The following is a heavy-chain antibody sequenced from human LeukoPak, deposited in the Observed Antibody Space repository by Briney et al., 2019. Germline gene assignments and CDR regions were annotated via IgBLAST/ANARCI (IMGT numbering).Heavy chain of an antibody. V-gene: IGHV3-30*02. CDR3: AKGLGSSSSHLNPNCYMDV. D-gene: IGHD6-6*01. CDR1: GFTFSSYG. CDR2: IWYGGSNK. Sequence: GGSLRLSCAASGFTFSSYGMHWVRQAPGKGLEWVAVIWYGGSNKYYADSVKGRFTISRDNSKNTLYLQMNSRRAEDTAVYYCAKGLGSSSSHLNPNCYMDVWGKGTTVTVSS. J-gene: IGHJ6*03.